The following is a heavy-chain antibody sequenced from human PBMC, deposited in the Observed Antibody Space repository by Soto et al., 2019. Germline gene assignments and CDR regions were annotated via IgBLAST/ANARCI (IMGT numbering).Heavy chain of an antibody. CDR1: GGSIGSYY. CDR3: ARDSLTSDFWSGYYTGSWFDP. J-gene: IGHJ5*02. Sequence: PSETLSLTCTVSGGSIGSYYWSWIRQRPGKGLEWIGYIYYSGSTNYNPSLKSRVTISVDTSKNQFSLKLSSVTAADTAVYYCARDSLTSDFWSGYYTGSWFDPWGQGTLVTVSS. CDR2: IYYSGST. D-gene: IGHD3-3*01. V-gene: IGHV4-59*01.